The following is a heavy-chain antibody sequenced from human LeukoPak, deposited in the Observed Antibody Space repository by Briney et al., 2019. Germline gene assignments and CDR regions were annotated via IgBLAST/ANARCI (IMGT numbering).Heavy chain of an antibody. Sequence: GGSLRLSCAASGFTFNNYAIHWVRQAPGKGLEWVAIISFDGGNKYYADSVKGRFTISRDNSKNTLYLQMNSLRAEDTAVYYCARDGIVGSPLFKFDYWGQGTLVTVAS. CDR2: ISFDGGNK. D-gene: IGHD1-26*01. J-gene: IGHJ4*02. CDR1: GFTFNNYA. CDR3: ARDGIVGSPLFKFDY. V-gene: IGHV3-30-3*01.